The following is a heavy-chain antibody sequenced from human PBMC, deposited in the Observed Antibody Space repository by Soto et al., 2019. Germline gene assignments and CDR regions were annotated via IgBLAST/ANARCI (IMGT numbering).Heavy chain of an antibody. V-gene: IGHV4-59*01. Sequence: PSETLSLTCTFSGGSISSYYWSWIRQPPGKGLEWIGYIYYSGSTNYNPSLKSRVTISVDTSKNQFSLKLSSVTAADTAVYYCARVFLPYGGNSYYFDYWGQGTLVTVSS. CDR3: ARVFLPYGGNSYYFDY. D-gene: IGHD4-17*01. CDR1: GGSISSYY. J-gene: IGHJ4*02. CDR2: IYYSGST.